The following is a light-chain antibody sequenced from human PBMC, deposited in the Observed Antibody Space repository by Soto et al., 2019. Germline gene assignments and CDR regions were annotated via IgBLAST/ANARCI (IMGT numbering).Light chain of an antibody. J-gene: IGLJ1*01. CDR3: RSYTSTNTRV. Sequence: QSVLTQPASVSGSPGQSITISCTGTNSDVGGYNYVSWYQQHPGTVPKLIIFEVSNRPSGVSHRFSGSKSGNTAYLTISGLQAEDEADYYCRSYTSTNTRVFGTGTKVTVL. CDR1: NSDVGGYNY. CDR2: EVS. V-gene: IGLV2-14*01.